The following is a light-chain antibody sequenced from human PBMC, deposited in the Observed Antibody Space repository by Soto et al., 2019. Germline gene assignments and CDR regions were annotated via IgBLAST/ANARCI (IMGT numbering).Light chain of an antibody. CDR1: QSVASNY. J-gene: IGKJ1*01. CDR2: GAS. V-gene: IGKV3-20*01. CDR3: QQYGSSPWT. Sequence: EIALTQSPGTLSLSPGERATLSCRASQSVASNYLAWYQQKPGQAPRLLIYGASSRATGVPDRFSGSGSGRDFTLTIRRLEPEDFAVYYCQQYGSSPWTFGQGTKVEIK.